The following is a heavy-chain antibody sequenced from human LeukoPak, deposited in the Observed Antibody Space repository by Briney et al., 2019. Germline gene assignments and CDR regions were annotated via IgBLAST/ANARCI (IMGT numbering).Heavy chain of an antibody. J-gene: IGHJ6*03. CDR1: GGSISSYY. CDR3: ARYLWFGGLSYYMDV. V-gene: IGHV4-4*09. CDR2: IYTSGST. D-gene: IGHD3-10*01. Sequence: KPSETLSLTCTVSGGSISSYYWSWIRQPPGKGLEWIGYIYTSGSTNYNPSLKSRVTISVDTSKNQFSLKLSSVTAADTAVYYCARYLWFGGLSYYMDVWGKGTTVTVSS.